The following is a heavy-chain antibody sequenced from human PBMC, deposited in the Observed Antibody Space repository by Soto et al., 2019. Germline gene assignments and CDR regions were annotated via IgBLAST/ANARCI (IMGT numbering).Heavy chain of an antibody. J-gene: IGHJ4*02. Sequence: SQTLSLTCAISGDSVSSNSAAWNWIRRSPSRGLEWLGRTYYRSKWYNDYAVSVKSRTTINPDTSKNQFSLQLNSVTPEDTAVYYCARDLILVGSSPGARYYFDYWGQGTLVTVSS. CDR1: GDSVSSNSAA. CDR2: TYYRSKWYN. V-gene: IGHV6-1*01. D-gene: IGHD6-6*01. CDR3: ARDLILVGSSPGARYYFDY.